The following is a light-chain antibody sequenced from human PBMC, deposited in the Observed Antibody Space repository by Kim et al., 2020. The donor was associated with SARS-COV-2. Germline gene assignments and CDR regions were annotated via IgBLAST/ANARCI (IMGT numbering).Light chain of an antibody. CDR1: QSVSSSY. CDR3: QQYDSPPRT. CDR2: GAS. J-gene: IGKJ1*01. V-gene: IGKV3-20*01. Sequence: EIVLTQSPATLSLSPGERATLSCRASQSVSSSYIAWYQQKPGQAPRLLIYGASSGATGIPDRFRGSGSGTDFTLTISRLEPEDFAVYYCQQYDSPPRTFGQGTKVDIK.